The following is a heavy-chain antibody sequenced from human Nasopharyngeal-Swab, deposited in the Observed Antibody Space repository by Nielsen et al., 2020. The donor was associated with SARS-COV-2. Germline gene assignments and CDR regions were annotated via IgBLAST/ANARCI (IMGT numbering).Heavy chain of an antibody. J-gene: IGHJ4*02. Sequence: SETLSLTCTVSGGSLSSSNYHWGWIRQPPGKGLEWIGTVSYSGPTYYNPSLKSRVTMSVDTSKNHFSLRLTSVTAADTAVYYCGRLTKTTVTRRLYFDYWGQGTLVTVSS. CDR1: GGSLSSSNYH. V-gene: IGHV4-39*02. D-gene: IGHD4-11*01. CDR3: GRLTKTTVTRRLYFDY. CDR2: VSYSGPT.